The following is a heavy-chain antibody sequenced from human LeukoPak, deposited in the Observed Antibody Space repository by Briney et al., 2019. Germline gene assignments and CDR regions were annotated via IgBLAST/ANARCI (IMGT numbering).Heavy chain of an antibody. CDR1: GGSISSSSYY. V-gene: IGHV4-39*07. D-gene: IGHD2-15*01. J-gene: IGHJ4*02. CDR3: ARDSPNCSGGSCYSI. CDR2: IHYSGST. Sequence: SETLSLTCTVSGGSISSSSYYWGWIRQPPGKGLEWIGSIHYSGSTNYNPSLKSRVTISADTSKNQFSLKLSSVTAADTAVYYCARDSPNCSGGSCYSIWGQGTLVTVSS.